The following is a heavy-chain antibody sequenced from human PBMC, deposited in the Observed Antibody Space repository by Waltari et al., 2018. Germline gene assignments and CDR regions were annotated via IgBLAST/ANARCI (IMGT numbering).Heavy chain of an antibody. Sequence: EVQLLESGGGLVQPGGSLELSCTASGCNFSSYAIRWVRQSPERCLECVSGISATGVSTYYADSVKCRFTISRYNSKTTLYLQMNSLRAEDTAVYYCAKGLDLFDSWGQGTLVTVSS. V-gene: IGHV3-23*01. CDR2: ISATGVST. CDR3: AKGLDLFDS. J-gene: IGHJ4*02. D-gene: IGHD6-19*01. CDR1: GCNFSSYA.